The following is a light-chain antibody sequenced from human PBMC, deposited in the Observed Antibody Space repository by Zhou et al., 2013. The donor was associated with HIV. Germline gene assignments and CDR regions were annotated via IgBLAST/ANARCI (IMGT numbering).Light chain of an antibody. J-gene: IGLJ1*01. CDR2: EVS. CDR1: SSDVGSYNR. V-gene: IGLV2-18*02. CDR3: SSYSSSSTLYV. Sequence: QSALTQPASVSGSPGQSIAISCTGTSSDVGSYNRVSWYQQSPGTGPKLMIYEVSNRPSGVPDRFSGSKSGNTASLTISGLQAEDEADYCCSSYSSSSTLYVFGTGTKVTV.